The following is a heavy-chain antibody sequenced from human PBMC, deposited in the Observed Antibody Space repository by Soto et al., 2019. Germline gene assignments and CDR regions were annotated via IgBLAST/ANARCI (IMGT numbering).Heavy chain of an antibody. V-gene: IGHV1-3*01. CDR1: GYTFTSYG. CDR2: INAANGDT. J-gene: IGHJ4*02. D-gene: IGHD1-26*01. CDR3: ARGRGRVGATGFDY. Sequence: QVQLVQSGTEVKKPGASVKVSCKASGYTFTSYGIHWVRQAPGQRLEWMGWINAANGDTKYSPKFQGRVTMTTDTSTSTAYMELRSLRSDDTAVYYCARGRGRVGATGFDYWGQGTLVTVSS.